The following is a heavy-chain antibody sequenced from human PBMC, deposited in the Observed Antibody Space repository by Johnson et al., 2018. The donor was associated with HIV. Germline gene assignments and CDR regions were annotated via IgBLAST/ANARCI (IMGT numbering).Heavy chain of an antibody. CDR3: ARVTNDAFDI. J-gene: IGHJ3*02. CDR1: GFTFSSYD. V-gene: IGHV3-13*01. Sequence: VQLVESGGGLVQPGWSLRLSCAASGFTFSSYDMHWVRQATGKGLEWVSAIGTAGDTYYPGYVKGRFTISRENAKNSLYLQMNSLRAGDTAVYYCARVTNDAFDIWGQGTMVTVSS. CDR2: IGTAGDT.